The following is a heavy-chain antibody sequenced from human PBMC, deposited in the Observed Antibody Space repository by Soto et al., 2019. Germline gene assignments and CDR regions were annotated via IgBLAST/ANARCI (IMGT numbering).Heavy chain of an antibody. CDR2: IYYSGST. D-gene: IGHD1-26*01. V-gene: IGHV4-59*01. J-gene: IGHJ4*02. Sequence: QVQLQESGPGLVKPSETLSLTCTVSGGSIRSYYWSWIRQPPGKGLEWIGYIYYSGSTNYNPSLKSRVTISVDTSKNQFSLKLSSLTAADTAVYYCARRYGGNFDYWGQGTLGTVSS. CDR1: GGSIRSYY. CDR3: ARRYGGNFDY.